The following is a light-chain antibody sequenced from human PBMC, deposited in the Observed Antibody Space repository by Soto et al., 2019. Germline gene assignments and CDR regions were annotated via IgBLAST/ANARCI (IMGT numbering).Light chain of an antibody. CDR3: QSWGTGIRV. Sequence: QPVLTQSPSASASLGASVKLTCTLSSGHSSYAIAWHQQQPEKGPRYLMKLNSDGSHSKVDGIPDRFSGSSSGAERYLTISRLQSEDEADYYCQSWGTGIRVFGGGTKLTVL. CDR1: SGHSSYA. V-gene: IGLV4-69*01. J-gene: IGLJ3*02. CDR2: LNSDGSH.